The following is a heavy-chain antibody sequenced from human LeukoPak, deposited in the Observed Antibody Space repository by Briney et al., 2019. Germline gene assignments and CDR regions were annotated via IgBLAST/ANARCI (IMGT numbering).Heavy chain of an antibody. Sequence: MPSETLSLTCTVSGGSISSYYWSWIRQPPGKGLEWIGYIYYSGSTNYNPSLKSRVTISVDTSKNQFSLKLSSVTAADTAVYYCARVRYSSSWLGAIDYWGQGTLVTVSS. J-gene: IGHJ4*02. CDR2: IYYSGST. V-gene: IGHV4-59*01. CDR1: GGSISSYY. D-gene: IGHD6-13*01. CDR3: ARVRYSSSWLGAIDY.